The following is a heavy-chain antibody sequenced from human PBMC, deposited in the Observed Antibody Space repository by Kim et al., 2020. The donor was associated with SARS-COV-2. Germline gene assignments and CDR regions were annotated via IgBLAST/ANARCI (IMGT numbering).Heavy chain of an antibody. CDR1: GGTFSSYA. D-gene: IGHD3-10*01. Sequence: SVKVSCKASGGTFSSYAISWVRQAPGQGLEWMGGIIPIFGTANYAQKFQGRVTITADESTSTAYMELSSLRSEDTAVYYCAREHGSGSYYFHYWGQGTLVTVSS. V-gene: IGHV1-69*13. CDR2: IIPIFGTA. J-gene: IGHJ4*02. CDR3: AREHGSGSYYFHY.